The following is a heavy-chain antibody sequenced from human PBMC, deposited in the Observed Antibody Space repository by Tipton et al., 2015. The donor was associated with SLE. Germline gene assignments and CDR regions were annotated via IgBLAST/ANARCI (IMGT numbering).Heavy chain of an antibody. V-gene: IGHV4-59*02. Sequence: TLSLTCTVSGGSVSSYFWTWIRQPPGKGPERIGHIFYTGSTRYNPSLKSRVTISVDTSKSQIFLKMSSVTAADTAVYYCARDSLNWGSYYHGMDVWGQGTTVTVSS. CDR2: IFYTGST. CDR1: GGSVSSYF. J-gene: IGHJ6*02. CDR3: ARDSLNWGSYYHGMDV. D-gene: IGHD3-16*01.